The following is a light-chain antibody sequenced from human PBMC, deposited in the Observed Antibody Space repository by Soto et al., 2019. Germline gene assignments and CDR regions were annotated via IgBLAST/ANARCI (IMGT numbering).Light chain of an antibody. CDR2: EVD. CDR3: SSYAGSNNRYV. Sequence: VLTQPPSASGSPGQSVTISCTGTSSDVGGYNYVSWYQQHPGKAPKLMIYEVDKRPSGVPDRFSGSKSGNTASLTVSGLQAEDEADYYCSSYAGSNNRYVFGTGTKLTVL. V-gene: IGLV2-8*01. CDR1: SSDVGGYNY. J-gene: IGLJ1*01.